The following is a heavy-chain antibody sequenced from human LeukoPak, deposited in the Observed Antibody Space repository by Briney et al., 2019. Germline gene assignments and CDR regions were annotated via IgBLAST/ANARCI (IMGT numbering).Heavy chain of an antibody. CDR3: AKNGDRGAYCTGGTCYPYFYYYMDV. J-gene: IGHJ6*03. D-gene: IGHD2-15*01. V-gene: IGHV3-21*04. CDR1: GFTFSTYN. CDR2: ITSSSSYT. Sequence: GGSLRLSCAASGFTFSTYNMNWVRQAPGKWLEWVSSITSSSSYTFYADSVKGRFTISRDNAKNTLYLQMNSLRAEDTAIYYCAKNGDRGAYCTGGTCYPYFYYYMDVWGKGTTVTI.